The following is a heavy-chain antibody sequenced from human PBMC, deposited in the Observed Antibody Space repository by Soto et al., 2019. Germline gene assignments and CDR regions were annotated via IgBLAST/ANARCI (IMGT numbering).Heavy chain of an antibody. CDR2: INHSGST. J-gene: IGHJ4*02. Sequence: SETLSLTCAVYGGSFSGYYWSWIRQPPGKGLEWIGEINHSGSTNYNPSLKSRVTISVDTSKNQFSLKLSSVTAADTAVYYCARRVSRTYSLLPFDYWGQGTLVTVSS. CDR1: GGSFSGYY. V-gene: IGHV4-34*01. D-gene: IGHD3-10*01. CDR3: ARRVSRTYSLLPFDY.